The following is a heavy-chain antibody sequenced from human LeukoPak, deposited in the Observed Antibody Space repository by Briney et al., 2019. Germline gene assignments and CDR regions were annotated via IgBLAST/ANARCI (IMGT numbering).Heavy chain of an antibody. CDR3: ARGGYDYVWGSYRGYYFDY. V-gene: IGHV1-3*03. Sequence: ASVKVSCKASGYTFIGYYIHWVRQAPGQGLEWMGWINAGNGNTKYSQEFQGRVTITRDTSASTAYMELSSLRSEDMAVYYCARGGYDYVWGSYRGYYFDYWGQGTLVTVSS. D-gene: IGHD3-16*02. J-gene: IGHJ4*02. CDR2: INAGNGNT. CDR1: GYTFIGYY.